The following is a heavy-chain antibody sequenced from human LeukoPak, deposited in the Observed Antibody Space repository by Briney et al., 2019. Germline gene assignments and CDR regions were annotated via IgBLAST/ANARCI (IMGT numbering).Heavy chain of an antibody. Sequence: SETLSLTCTVSGGSVSGYYWSWIRQPAGKGLEWIGRIYTSRNINFIPSLKSRVTMSVDTSKNQVSLKLNSVTAADTAVYYCARNNWNDGFDIWGQGTMVTVSS. V-gene: IGHV4-4*07. D-gene: IGHD1-20*01. CDR1: GGSVSGYY. CDR2: IYTSRNI. J-gene: IGHJ3*02. CDR3: ARNNWNDGFDI.